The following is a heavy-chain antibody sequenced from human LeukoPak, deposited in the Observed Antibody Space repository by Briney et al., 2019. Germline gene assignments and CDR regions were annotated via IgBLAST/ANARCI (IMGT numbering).Heavy chain of an antibody. CDR2: IYYDDRT. CDR3: ARRAGAYSHPYDH. V-gene: IGHV3-53*01. D-gene: IGHD4/OR15-4a*01. CDR1: GFTVSDNS. J-gene: IGHJ4*02. Sequence: PGGSLRLSCTVSGFTVSDNSMSWVRQAPGKGLEWVSFIYYDDRTHYSDSVKGRFTISRDNSKNTLYLQMNSLRAEDTAVYYCARRAGAYSHPYDHWGQGTLVTVSS.